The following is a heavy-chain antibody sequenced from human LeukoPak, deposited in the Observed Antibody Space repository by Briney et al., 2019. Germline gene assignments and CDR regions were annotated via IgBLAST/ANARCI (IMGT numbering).Heavy chain of an antibody. CDR2: TNPSGGST. CDR3: ARVDSMVY. V-gene: IGHV1-46*01. J-gene: IGHJ4*02. D-gene: IGHD3-22*01. Sequence: ASVKVSCKASGYTFTGYYMHWVRQPPGQGLEWMGITNPSGGSTSYAQKFQGRVTMTRDMSTSTVYMELSSLRSEDTAVYYCARVDSMVYWGQGTLVTVSS. CDR1: GYTFTGYY.